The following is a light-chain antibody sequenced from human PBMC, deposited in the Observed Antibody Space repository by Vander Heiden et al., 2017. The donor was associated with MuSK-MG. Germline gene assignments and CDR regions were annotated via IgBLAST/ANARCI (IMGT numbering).Light chain of an antibody. CDR1: SSDVGGHDF. J-gene: IGLJ3*02. CDR2: EVS. CDR3: GAFATESYFAL. V-gene: IGLV2-23*02. Sequence: QSALTQPASVSGSPGQSITISCTGTSSDVGGHDFVSWYQQHPGKAPKLMIFEVSHRTSGVSKRFSGSKSGYTASLTAAGLQAEDEADYYCGAFATESYFALFGGGTRLTVL.